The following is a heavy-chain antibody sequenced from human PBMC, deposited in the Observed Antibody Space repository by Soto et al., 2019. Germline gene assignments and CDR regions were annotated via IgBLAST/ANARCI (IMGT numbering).Heavy chain of an antibody. D-gene: IGHD6-25*01. CDR3: ARGGCSPYHNHEFDF. J-gene: IGHJ4*02. CDR1: GASITQYY. V-gene: IGHV4-59*01. Sequence: HVQLQESGPGLVKPSETLSLTCTVSGASITQYYWNWIRQSPGKGLEWIVSVSSTGSTVYNPSLTSRVTVSLDTSKNQFSLTLNSVSASDTAVYHCARGGCSPYHNHEFDFWGQGTLVTVSS. CDR2: VSSTGST.